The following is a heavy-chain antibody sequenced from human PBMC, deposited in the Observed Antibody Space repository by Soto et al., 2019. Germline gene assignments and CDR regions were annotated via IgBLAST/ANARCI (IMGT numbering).Heavy chain of an antibody. D-gene: IGHD2-15*01. V-gene: IGHV5-10-1*01. CDR3: AIPKVTGRWYYGMDV. J-gene: IGHJ6*02. CDR1: GFKFTSYW. Sequence: PGESLKISCKVSGFKFTSYWIAWVRQTPGRGLEWMGRIDPSDSYTNYSPSFQGHVTMSADKSSNIAYLQWDSLKASDSAMYYCAIPKVTGRWYYGMDVWGQRTTVTVSS. CDR2: IDPSDSYT.